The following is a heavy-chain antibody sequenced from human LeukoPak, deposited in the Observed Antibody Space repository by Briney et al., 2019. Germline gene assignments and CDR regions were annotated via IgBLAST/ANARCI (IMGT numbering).Heavy chain of an antibody. Sequence: PSETLSLTCTVSGGSISSSSDYGGWIRQPPGKGLEWFGWIYYSASTYYNPSLKSRVTISVDTSKTQFSLTLSSVTAADTAVYYCANAPAKSGWYYLFDYWGQGTLVTVSS. J-gene: IGHJ4*02. CDR2: IYYSAST. CDR1: GGSISSSSDY. D-gene: IGHD6-19*01. V-gene: IGHV4-39*01. CDR3: ANAPAKSGWYYLFDY.